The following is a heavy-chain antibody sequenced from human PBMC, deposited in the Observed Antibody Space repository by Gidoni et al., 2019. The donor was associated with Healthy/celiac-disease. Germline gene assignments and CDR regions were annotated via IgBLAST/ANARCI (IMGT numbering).Heavy chain of an antibody. V-gene: IGHV1-69*01. CDR2: IIPIFGTA. Sequence: QVQLVQSGAEVKKPGSSVKVPCKASGGTFSSYAISWVRQAPGQGLEWMGGIIPIFGTANYAQKFQGRVTITADESTSTAYMELSSLRSEDTAVYYCASPQMGYSGYDYPFDYWGQGTLVTVSS. CDR3: ASPQMGYSGYDYPFDY. J-gene: IGHJ4*02. D-gene: IGHD5-12*01. CDR1: GGTFSSYA.